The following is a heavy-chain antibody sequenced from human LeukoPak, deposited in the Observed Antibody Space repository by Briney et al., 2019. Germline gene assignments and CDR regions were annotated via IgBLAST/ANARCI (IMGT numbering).Heavy chain of an antibody. CDR3: ATNMISYGSGDDY. Sequence: PSETLSLTCAVSGGSISSSNWWSWVRQPPGKGLEWIGEIYHSGSTNYNPSLKSRVTISVDKSKNQFSLKLSSVTAADTAVYYCATNMISYGSGDDYWGQGTLVTVSS. CDR1: GGSISSSNW. V-gene: IGHV4-4*02. D-gene: IGHD3-10*01. CDR2: IYHSGST. J-gene: IGHJ4*02.